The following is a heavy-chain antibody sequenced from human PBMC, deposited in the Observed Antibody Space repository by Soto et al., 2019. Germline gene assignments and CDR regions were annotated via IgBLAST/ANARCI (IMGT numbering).Heavy chain of an antibody. V-gene: IGHV1-46*03. D-gene: IGHD3-3*01. J-gene: IGHJ4*02. CDR1: GYTFTSYY. Sequence: QVQLVQSGAEVKKPGASVKVSCKASGYTFTSYYMHWVRQAPGQGLEWMGIINPSGGSTSYAQKFQGGVTMTRDTSTSTVYMELSSLRSEDTAVYYCARVGHYDFWSGYRDYWGQGTLVTVSS. CDR3: ARVGHYDFWSGYRDY. CDR2: INPSGGST.